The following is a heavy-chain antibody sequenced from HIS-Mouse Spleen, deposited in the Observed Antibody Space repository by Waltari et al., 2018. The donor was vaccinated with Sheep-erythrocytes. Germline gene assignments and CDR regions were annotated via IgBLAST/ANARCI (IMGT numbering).Heavy chain of an antibody. CDR1: GFTFSSYG. CDR3: AKDPANWDAFDI. J-gene: IGHJ3*02. V-gene: IGHV3-30*18. D-gene: IGHD7-27*01. CDR2: MSYDGSNK. Sequence: QVQLVESGGGVVQPGRSLRLSCAASGFTFSSYGMHWVRQAPGKGLEWVAVMSYDGSNKYYADSVKGRFTISRDNSKNTLYLQMNSLRAEDTAVYYCAKDPANWDAFDIWGQGTMVTVSS.